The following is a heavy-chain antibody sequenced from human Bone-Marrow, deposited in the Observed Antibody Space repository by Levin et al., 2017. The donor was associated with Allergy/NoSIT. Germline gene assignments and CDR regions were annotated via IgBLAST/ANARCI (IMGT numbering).Heavy chain of an antibody. D-gene: IGHD3-22*01. CDR1: GYTFTNYY. CDR3: ARVEGGYESSGYSSFDY. CDR2: INPNSGGT. Sequence: ASVKVSCKASGYTFTNYYMHWVRQAPGQGLEWMGRINPNSGGTNYAQKFQGRVTMTRDTSISKAYMELSRLRSDDTAVYYCARVEGGYESSGYSSFDYWGQGTLVAVSS. V-gene: IGHV1-2*06. J-gene: IGHJ4*02.